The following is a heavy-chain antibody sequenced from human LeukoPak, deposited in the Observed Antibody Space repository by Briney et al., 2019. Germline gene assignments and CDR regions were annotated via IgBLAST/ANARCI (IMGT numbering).Heavy chain of an antibody. V-gene: IGHV2-5*02. J-gene: IGHJ4*02. D-gene: IGHD6-19*01. CDR3: AHAYSSGWYQGLDYFDY. Sequence: KESGPTLVKPSQTLMLPCTFSGFSLSTSGVGVAWIRLPPGKALAWLALLYRGDDKRYSPSLKSRLTITKDTSKNQVVLTMTNMDPVDTATYYCAHAYSSGWYQGLDYFDYWGQGTLVTVSS. CDR2: LYRGDDK. CDR1: GFSLSTSGVG.